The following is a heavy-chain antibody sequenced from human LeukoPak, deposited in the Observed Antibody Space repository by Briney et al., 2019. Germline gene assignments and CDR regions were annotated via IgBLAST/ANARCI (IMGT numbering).Heavy chain of an antibody. Sequence: GGSLRLSCAASGFTFSSYSINWVRQAPGKGLEWVSSISSTSSYIDYADSVKGRFTISRDNTKNSLYLQMNSLRAEDTAVYYCAIPLSTVTTHFGYWGQGTLVTVSS. CDR3: AIPLSTVTTHFGY. CDR1: GFTFSSYS. V-gene: IGHV3-21*01. J-gene: IGHJ4*02. D-gene: IGHD4-17*01. CDR2: ISSTSSYI.